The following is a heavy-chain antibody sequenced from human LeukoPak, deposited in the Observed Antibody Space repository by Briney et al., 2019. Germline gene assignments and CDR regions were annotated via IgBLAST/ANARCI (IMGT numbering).Heavy chain of an antibody. CDR2: IYHTGST. Sequence: SETLSLTCTISGGSVSDYYWSWIRQSPGKGLGWIGYIYHTGSTSYSPSLKSRVAISADTSQNQFSLKLSSVTAADTAVYYCASRKLGNDYWGQGTLVTVSS. CDR1: GGSVSDYY. J-gene: IGHJ4*02. D-gene: IGHD7-27*01. V-gene: IGHV4-59*02. CDR3: ASRKLGNDY.